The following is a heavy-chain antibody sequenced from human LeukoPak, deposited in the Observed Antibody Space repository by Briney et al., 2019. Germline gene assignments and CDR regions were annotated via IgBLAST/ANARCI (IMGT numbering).Heavy chain of an antibody. Sequence: SETLSLTCTVSGGSISSYYWSWIRQPPGKGLEWIGYIYYSGSTNYNPSLKSRVTISVDTSKNQFSLKLSSVTAADTAVYYCARAPLEGWYYFDYWGQGTLVTVSS. CDR2: IYYSGST. CDR3: ARAPLEGWYYFDY. J-gene: IGHJ4*02. CDR1: GGSISSYY. V-gene: IGHV4-59*01. D-gene: IGHD6-19*01.